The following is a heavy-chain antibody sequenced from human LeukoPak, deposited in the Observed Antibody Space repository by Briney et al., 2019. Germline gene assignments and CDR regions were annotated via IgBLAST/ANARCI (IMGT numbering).Heavy chain of an antibody. V-gene: IGHV4-39*01. CDR2: IYHSGYT. Sequence: SETLSLTCTVSGGSINSSSYYWGWIRQPPGEALEWIGSIYHSGYTYYNPSLKSRVTTSVDTSKSQFSLKLSSVTAADTAVYYCARSSMFRGVTVDYWGQGTLVTVSS. CDR1: GGSINSSSYY. J-gene: IGHJ4*02. CDR3: ARSSMFRGVTVDY. D-gene: IGHD3-10*01.